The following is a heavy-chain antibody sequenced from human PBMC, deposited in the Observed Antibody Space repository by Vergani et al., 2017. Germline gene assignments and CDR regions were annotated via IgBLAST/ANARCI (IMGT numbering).Heavy chain of an antibody. CDR2: MYHSGST. CDR1: GGSMSGYY. D-gene: IGHD3-10*01. J-gene: IGHJ5*02. Sequence: QVRLQESGPGLVKPSETLSLLCSVSGGSMSGYYWSWIRQPPGKELEGIGYMYHSGSTNYNPPLETRVTMSGDTSKNQFSLKLNSVTAADTAVYYCGRVADFYGLGSRLLDLWGQGILVTVSS. CDR3: GRVADFYGLGSRLLDL. V-gene: IGHV4-59*01.